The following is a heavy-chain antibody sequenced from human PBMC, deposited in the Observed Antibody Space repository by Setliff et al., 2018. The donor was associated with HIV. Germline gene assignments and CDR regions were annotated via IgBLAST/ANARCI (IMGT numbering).Heavy chain of an antibody. CDR2: ISANNGNT. CDR3: ARYGSGWPLWYFDL. Sequence: ASVKVSCKASGYTFTNYGISWVRQAPGQGLEWMGWISANNGNTNYAQKLQGRVTMTTDTSTSTAYMELRSLRSDDTTVYYCARYGSGWPLWYFDLWGRGTLVTVSS. V-gene: IGHV1-18*01. J-gene: IGHJ2*01. CDR1: GYTFTNYG. D-gene: IGHD6-19*01.